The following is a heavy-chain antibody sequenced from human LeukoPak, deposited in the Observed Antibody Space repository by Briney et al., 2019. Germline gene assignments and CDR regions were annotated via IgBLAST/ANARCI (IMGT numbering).Heavy chain of an antibody. CDR1: GGTFSSYA. CDR3: ARDRTAPRTLWFDL. Sequence: SVKVSCKASGGTFSSYAISWVRQAPGQGLEWMGRIIPIFGTANYAQKFQGRVTITTDESTSTAYMELGSLRSEDTAVYYCARDRTAPRTLWFDLWGQGTLVTVSS. CDR2: IIPIFGTA. D-gene: IGHD5-18*01. J-gene: IGHJ5*02. V-gene: IGHV1-69*05.